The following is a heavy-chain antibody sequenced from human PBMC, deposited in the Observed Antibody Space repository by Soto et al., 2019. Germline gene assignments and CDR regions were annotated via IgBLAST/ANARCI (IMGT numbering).Heavy chain of an antibody. J-gene: IGHJ6*02. V-gene: IGHV1-2*02. D-gene: IGHD5-18*01. CDR1: GYTFTGYY. CDR2: INPNSGGT. CDR3: ARGGYSYGYHYGMDV. Sequence: QVQLVQSGAEVKKPGASVKVSCKASGYTFTGYYMHWVRQAPGQGLGWMGWINPNSGGTNYAQKFQGRVTMTRDTSISTAYMELSRLRSDDTAVYYCARGGYSYGYHYGMDVWGQGTTVTVSS.